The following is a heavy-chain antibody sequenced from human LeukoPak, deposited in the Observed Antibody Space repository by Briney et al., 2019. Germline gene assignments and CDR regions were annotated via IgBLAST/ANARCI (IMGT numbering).Heavy chain of an antibody. J-gene: IGHJ6*02. V-gene: IGHV3-7*01. CDR3: ARDEHIVVVPAAQVPYYYYGMDV. Sequence: PGGSLRLSCAASGFTFSSYWMSWVRQAPGKGLEWVANIKQDGSEKYYVDSVKGRFTISRDNAKNSLYLQMNSLRAEDTAVYYCARDEHIVVVPAAQVPYYYYGMDVWGQGTTVTVSS. D-gene: IGHD2-2*01. CDR1: GFTFSSYW. CDR2: IKQDGSEK.